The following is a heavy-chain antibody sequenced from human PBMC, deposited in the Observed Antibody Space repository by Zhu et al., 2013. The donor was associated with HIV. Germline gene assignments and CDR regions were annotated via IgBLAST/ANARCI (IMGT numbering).Heavy chain of an antibody. V-gene: IGHV1-18*01. CDR2: VSPYNGDR. CDR1: GYSFTTFA. J-gene: IGHJ6*02. CDR3: GRPGTLGISIFGDAMDV. D-gene: IGHD3-3*01. Sequence: QLQLVQSGAEVKKPGSSVMVSCKSSGYSFTTFAISWVRQAPGQGLEWMGWVSPYNGDRNFAQKFQGRVNLTTDTSTSTVYMELSSLRSEDTAVYYCGRPGTLGISIFGDAMDVWGQGP.